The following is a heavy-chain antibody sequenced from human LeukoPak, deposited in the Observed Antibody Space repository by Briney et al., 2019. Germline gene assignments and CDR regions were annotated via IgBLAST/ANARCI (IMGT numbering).Heavy chain of an antibody. CDR1: GGSISGTSYY. Sequence: PSETLSLTCTVSGGSISGTSYYWVWIRQPPGKGLEWIGNNGGSTIYNPSLKSRVTISVDTSRNHFSLKLSSVTAADTAMYYCARLVLHSSGWHIFYYDYWGQGSLVIVSS. CDR3: ARLVLHSSGWHIFYYDY. J-gene: IGHJ4*02. V-gene: IGHV4-39*02. CDR2: NGGST. D-gene: IGHD6-19*01.